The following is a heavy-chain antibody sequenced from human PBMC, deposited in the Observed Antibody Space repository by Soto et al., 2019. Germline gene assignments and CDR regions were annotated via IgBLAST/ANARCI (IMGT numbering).Heavy chain of an antibody. CDR3: ARSKDIVVVPAASPYYFDY. Sequence: SVKVSCKASGCTFSSYAISWVRQAPGQGLEWMGGIIPIFGTANYAQKFQGRVTITADEYTSTAYMELSSLRSEDTAVYYCARSKDIVVVPAASPYYFDYWGQGTLVTVSS. D-gene: IGHD2-2*01. V-gene: IGHV1-69*13. CDR2: IIPIFGTA. J-gene: IGHJ4*02. CDR1: GCTFSSYA.